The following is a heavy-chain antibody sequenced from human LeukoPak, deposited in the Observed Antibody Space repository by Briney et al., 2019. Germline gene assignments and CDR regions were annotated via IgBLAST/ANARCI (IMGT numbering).Heavy chain of an antibody. Sequence: SETLSLTCTVSGGSISSYYWSWIRQPPGKGLEWIGYIYNSGATSYSPSLKSRVTISVDTSKNQFSLKLSSVTAADTAVYYCARGLLGSYTMYYFDYWGQGTLVTVSS. J-gene: IGHJ4*02. V-gene: IGHV4-59*12. CDR1: GGSISSYY. D-gene: IGHD1-26*01. CDR2: IYNSGAT. CDR3: ARGLLGSYTMYYFDY.